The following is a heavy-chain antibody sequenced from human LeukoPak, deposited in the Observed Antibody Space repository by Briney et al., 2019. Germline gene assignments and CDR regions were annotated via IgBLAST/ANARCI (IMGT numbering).Heavy chain of an antibody. D-gene: IGHD7-27*01. CDR1: GFTFSSYS. V-gene: IGHV3-21*01. J-gene: IGHJ4*02. CDR2: ISSSSSYI. CDR3: ARDQTGYFDY. Sequence: PGGSLRLSCAASGFTFSSYSMNWVRQARGKWLEWVSSISSSSSYIYYADSVKGRFTISRDNAKNSLYLQMNSLRAEDTAVYYCARDQTGYFDYWGQGTLVTVSS.